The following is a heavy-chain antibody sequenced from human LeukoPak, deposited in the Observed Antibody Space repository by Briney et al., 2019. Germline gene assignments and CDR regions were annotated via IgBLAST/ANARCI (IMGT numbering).Heavy chain of an antibody. CDR2: INAGNGNT. CDR3: ARGMTYCSSTSCYTYDY. D-gene: IGHD2-2*02. J-gene: IGHJ4*02. CDR1: GYTFTSYA. V-gene: IGHV1-3*03. Sequence: ASVKVSCKASGYTFTSYAMHWVRQAPGQRLEWMGWINAGNGNTKYSQKFQGRVTITRNTSISTAYMELSSLRSEDMAVYYCARGMTYCSSTSCYTYDYWGQGTLVTVSS.